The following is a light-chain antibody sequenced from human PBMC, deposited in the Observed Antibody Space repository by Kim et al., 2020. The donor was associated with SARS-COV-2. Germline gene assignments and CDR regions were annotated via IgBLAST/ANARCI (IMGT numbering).Light chain of an antibody. V-gene: IGLV3-21*02. CDR3: QVWDSVNDHPYV. Sequence: SYELTQPPSVSVSPGQTARITCSGDALPKQYAYWFQQKPGQAPVLVIYYDTDRPSGIPERFSGSRSGNTATLTISRVDAGDEADYYCQVWDSVNDHPYVFGTGTKVTVL. CDR1: ALPKQY. CDR2: YDT. J-gene: IGLJ1*01.